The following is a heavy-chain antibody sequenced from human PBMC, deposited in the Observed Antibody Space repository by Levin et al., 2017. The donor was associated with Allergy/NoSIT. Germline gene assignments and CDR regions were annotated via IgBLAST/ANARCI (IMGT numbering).Heavy chain of an antibody. CDR3: ARGPVAAAAHY. J-gene: IGHJ4*02. CDR2: ISGTSSAI. Sequence: SCAASGFTFRDYYMSWIRQAPGKGLELVSYISGTSSAIIYADSVKGRFTISRDNAQNSLYLQMNSLRAEDTAVYFCARGPVAAAAHYWGQGTLVTVSS. D-gene: IGHD6-13*01. V-gene: IGHV3-11*05. CDR1: GFTFRDYY.